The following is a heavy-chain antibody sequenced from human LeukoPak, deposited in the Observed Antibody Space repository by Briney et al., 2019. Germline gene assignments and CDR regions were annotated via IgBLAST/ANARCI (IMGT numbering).Heavy chain of an antibody. CDR1: GGSFSGYY. CDR2: INHSGST. CDR3: ARDRIVVIPAAPNWFDP. D-gene: IGHD2-2*01. V-gene: IGHV4-34*01. J-gene: IGHJ5*02. Sequence: SETLSLTCAVYGGSFSGYYWSWIRQPPGKGLEWIGEINHSGSTNYNPSLKSRVTISVDTSKNQFSLKLSSVTAADTAVYYCARDRIVVIPAAPNWFDPWGQGTLVAVSS.